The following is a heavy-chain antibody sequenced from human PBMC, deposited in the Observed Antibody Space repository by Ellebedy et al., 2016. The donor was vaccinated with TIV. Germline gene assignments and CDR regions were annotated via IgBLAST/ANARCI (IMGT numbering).Heavy chain of an antibody. CDR3: GRDLPRVLDFGGIDS. D-gene: IGHD3-10*01. J-gene: IGHJ4*02. V-gene: IGHV3-7*01. Sequence: GESLKISXAASGFYFGDYWMSWVRQAPGKGLEWVANIKKDGREKNYVDSVRGRFTISRDNAKNSLYLQMSSLRAEDTAVYYCGRDLPRVLDFGGIDSWGQGTLVTVSS. CDR2: IKKDGREK. CDR1: GFYFGDYW.